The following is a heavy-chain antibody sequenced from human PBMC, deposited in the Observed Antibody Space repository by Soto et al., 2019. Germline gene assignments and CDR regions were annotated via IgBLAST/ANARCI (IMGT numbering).Heavy chain of an antibody. CDR2: ISGRDGST. Sequence: GSLRLSCAASRFTFNNYAMSWVRQAPGEGLEWVSAISGRDGSTYYADSVKGRFTVSRDNSKNTLYLQMNSLRAEDTAIYYCAKDSSGYYYRGNYFDYWGQGTLVTV. CDR1: RFTFNNYA. CDR3: AKDSSGYYYRGNYFDY. D-gene: IGHD3-22*01. V-gene: IGHV3-23*01. J-gene: IGHJ4*02.